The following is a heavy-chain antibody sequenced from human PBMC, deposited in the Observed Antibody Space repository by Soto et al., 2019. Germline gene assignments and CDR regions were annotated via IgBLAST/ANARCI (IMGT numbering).Heavy chain of an antibody. V-gene: IGHV3-11*01. Sequence: QVQVVESGGGLVKPGGSLRLSCTASGFSFGDYYMTWIRQAPGKGLESVAYISGSSYTKYYADSVKGRFTISRDNAKNLVYLQMDFLRAEDTAMYYCARRGRGYEFDYYGMDVWGQGTTVTVSS. CDR1: GFSFGDYY. CDR3: ARRGRGYEFDYYGMDV. D-gene: IGHD5-12*01. CDR2: ISGSSYTK. J-gene: IGHJ6*02.